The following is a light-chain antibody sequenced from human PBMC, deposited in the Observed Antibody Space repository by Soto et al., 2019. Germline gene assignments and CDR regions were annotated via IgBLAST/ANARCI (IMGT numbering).Light chain of an antibody. Sequence: DIQITHSRSTLSASVGGRVTITCRASQSVGTWVAWYQQKPGKAPKLLIYGASNFESGVPSRFSGSGSGTEFTLTITTLQTDDFATYFCQQYNLNTWIFGPGTKV. V-gene: IGKV1-5*01. CDR2: GAS. J-gene: IGKJ1*01. CDR3: QQYNLNTWI. CDR1: QSVGTW.